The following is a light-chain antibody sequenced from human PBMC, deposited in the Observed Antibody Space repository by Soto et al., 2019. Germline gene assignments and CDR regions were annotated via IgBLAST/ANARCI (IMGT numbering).Light chain of an antibody. CDR1: QSVNSY. Sequence: EIVLTQSPATLSLSPGERATLSCRASQSVNSYLAWYQQKPGQAPRLLIYDASNRSTGIPAMFSGSGSGTDFTLTISSLQPEDFAVYYCQQRSNWPPYTFGQGTKLEIK. J-gene: IGKJ2*01. V-gene: IGKV3-11*01. CDR3: QQRSNWPPYT. CDR2: DAS.